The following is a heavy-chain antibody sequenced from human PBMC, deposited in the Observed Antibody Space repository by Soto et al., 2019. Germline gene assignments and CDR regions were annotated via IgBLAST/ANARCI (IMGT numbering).Heavy chain of an antibody. V-gene: IGHV3-30-3*01. D-gene: IGHD1-26*01. J-gene: IGHJ4*02. Sequence: QVQLVESGGGVVQPGRSLRLSCAASGFTFSSYAMHWVRQAPGKGLERVAVISYDGSNKYYADSVKGRFTISRDNSKNTLYLQMNSLRAEDTAVYYCARVVNAKWELLAAFDYWGQGTLVTVSS. CDR1: GFTFSSYA. CDR3: ARVVNAKWELLAAFDY. CDR2: ISYDGSNK.